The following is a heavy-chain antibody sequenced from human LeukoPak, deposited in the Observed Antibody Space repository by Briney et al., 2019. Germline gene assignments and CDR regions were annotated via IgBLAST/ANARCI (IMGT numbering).Heavy chain of an antibody. CDR2: IIPIFGTA. CDR1: GGTFSSYA. Sequence: ASVKVSCKASGGTFSSYAISWVRQAPGQGLEWMGGIIPIFGTANHAQKFQGRVTITADESTSTAYMELSSLRSEDTAVYYCAREITIFGVVIIGGHWFDPWGQGTLVTVSS. D-gene: IGHD3-3*01. V-gene: IGHV1-69*13. J-gene: IGHJ5*02. CDR3: AREITIFGVVIIGGHWFDP.